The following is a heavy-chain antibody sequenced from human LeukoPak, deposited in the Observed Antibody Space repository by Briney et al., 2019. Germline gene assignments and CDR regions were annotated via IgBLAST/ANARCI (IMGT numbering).Heavy chain of an antibody. D-gene: IGHD5-18*01. Sequence: GGSLRLSCAASGFTFSDYYMSWIRQAPGKGLGWASYISSSGSTIYYADSVKGRFTISRDNAKNSLYLQMNSLRAEDTAVYYCAPRPLGYSYGLRAYWGQGTLVTVSS. CDR1: GFTFSDYY. J-gene: IGHJ4*02. CDR2: ISSSGSTI. V-gene: IGHV3-11*01. CDR3: APRPLGYSYGLRAY.